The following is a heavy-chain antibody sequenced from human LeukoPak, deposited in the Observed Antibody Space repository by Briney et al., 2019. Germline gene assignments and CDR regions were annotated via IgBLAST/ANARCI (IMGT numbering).Heavy chain of an antibody. J-gene: IGHJ3*02. V-gene: IGHV3-23*01. D-gene: IGHD3-10*01. CDR2: ISGSGGST. Sequence: PGGSLRLSCAASGFTFSSYAMSWVRQAPGKGLEWVSAISGSGGSTYYADSVKGRFTISRDNSKNTLYLQMNSLRAEDTAVYYCAKGGKVLLWFGESHFDIWGQGTMVTVSS. CDR3: AKGGKVLLWFGESHFDI. CDR1: GFTFSSYA.